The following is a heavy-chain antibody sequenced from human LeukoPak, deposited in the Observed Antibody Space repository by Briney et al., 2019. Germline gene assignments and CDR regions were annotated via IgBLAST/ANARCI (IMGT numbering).Heavy chain of an antibody. CDR3: ARDRYGSPSMGMDV. D-gene: IGHD2-8*01. CDR1: GYTFTSYD. Sequence: SVKVSCKASGYTFTSYDFSWVRQAPGQGLEWMGGIIPIFGTANYAQKFQGRVTITADESTSTAYMELSSLRSEDTAVYYCARDRYGSPSMGMDVWGQGTTVTVSS. J-gene: IGHJ6*02. V-gene: IGHV1-69*13. CDR2: IIPIFGTA.